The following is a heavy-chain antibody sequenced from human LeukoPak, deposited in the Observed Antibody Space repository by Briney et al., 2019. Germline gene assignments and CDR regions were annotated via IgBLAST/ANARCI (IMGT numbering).Heavy chain of an antibody. V-gene: IGHV3-23*01. Sequence: GGSLRLSCAASGFTFSSYAMSWVRQAPGKGLEWVSAIIGSGGSTYYTDSVKGRFTISRDNSKNTLYLQMNSLRAEDTAVYYCAKSNYAFVTGYWGQGTLVTVSS. D-gene: IGHD4-11*01. CDR3: AKSNYAFVTGY. CDR1: GFTFSSYA. J-gene: IGHJ4*02. CDR2: IIGSGGST.